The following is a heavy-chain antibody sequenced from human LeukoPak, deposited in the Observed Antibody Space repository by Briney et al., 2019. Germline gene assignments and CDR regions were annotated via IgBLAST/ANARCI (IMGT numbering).Heavy chain of an antibody. D-gene: IGHD3-10*01. J-gene: IGHJ3*02. Sequence: SETLSLTCNVSGGSISSYFWSWIRQPPGKGLEWIGYIYHSGSTYYNPSLKSRVTISVDRSKNQFSLKLSSVTAADTAVYYCARDKLPEVGAFDIWGQGTMVTVSS. V-gene: IGHV4-59*12. CDR1: GGSISSYF. CDR3: ARDKLPEVGAFDI. CDR2: IYHSGST.